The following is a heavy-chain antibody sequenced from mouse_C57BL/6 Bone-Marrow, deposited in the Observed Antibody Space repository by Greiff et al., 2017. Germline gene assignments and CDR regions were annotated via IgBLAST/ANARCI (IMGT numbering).Heavy chain of an antibody. CDR1: GYTFTDYY. Sequence: QVQLQQSGAELVRPGASVKLSCKASGYTFTDYYINWVKQRPGQGLEWIARIYPGSGNTYYNEKFKGKATLTAEKSSSTAYMQLSSLKSEDSAVYFCARIPYDGYLFDYWGQGTTLTVSS. CDR3: ARIPYDGYLFDY. D-gene: IGHD2-3*01. V-gene: IGHV1-76*01. J-gene: IGHJ2*01. CDR2: IYPGSGNT.